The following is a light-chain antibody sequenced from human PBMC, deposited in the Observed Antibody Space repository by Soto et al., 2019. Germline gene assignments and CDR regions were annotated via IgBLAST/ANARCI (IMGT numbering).Light chain of an antibody. Sequence: QSVLTQPPSVSGTPGQAVVISRSGGTSNIGTNYVYWFQQFPGTAPKLLIYQNDQRPSGAPERFSGSKSGTSASLAINGLRPEDEADYYCAGWDERLRGVFGGGTKVTV. V-gene: IGLV1-47*01. CDR2: QND. CDR1: TSNIGTNY. J-gene: IGLJ3*02. CDR3: AGWDERLRGV.